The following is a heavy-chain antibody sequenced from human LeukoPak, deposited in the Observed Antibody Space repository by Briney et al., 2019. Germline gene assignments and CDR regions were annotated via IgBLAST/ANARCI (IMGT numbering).Heavy chain of an antibody. V-gene: IGHV4-34*01. Sequence: PSETLSLTCAVYGGSFSDYDWSWIRQPPGKGLEWIGEINHSGSTNYNPSLKSRVTISVDTSKNQFSLKLSSVTAADTAVYYCAKLPSYSSSWYSLPFDYWGQGTLVTVSS. J-gene: IGHJ4*02. CDR3: AKLPSYSSSWYSLPFDY. D-gene: IGHD6-13*01. CDR1: GGSFSDYD. CDR2: INHSGST.